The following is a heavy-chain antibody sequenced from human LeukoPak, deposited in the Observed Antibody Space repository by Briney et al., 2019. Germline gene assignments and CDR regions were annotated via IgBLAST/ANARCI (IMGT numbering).Heavy chain of an antibody. CDR3: AKDLVSISGSYYDY. D-gene: IGHD1-26*01. CDR2: ISGSGGST. Sequence: GGSLRLSCAASGFTFSSYAMSWVRQAPGKGLEWVSAISGSGGSTYYADSVKGRFTISRDNSKNTLYLQMNSLRAEDTAVYYCAKDLVSISGSYYDYWGQGTLVTVSS. CDR1: GFTFSSYA. J-gene: IGHJ4*02. V-gene: IGHV3-23*01.